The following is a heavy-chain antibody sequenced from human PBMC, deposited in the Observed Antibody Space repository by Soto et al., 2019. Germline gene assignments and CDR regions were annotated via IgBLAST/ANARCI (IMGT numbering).Heavy chain of an antibody. CDR1: GYTFTSHS. D-gene: IGHD3-22*01. V-gene: IGHV1-18*04. J-gene: IGHJ4*02. CDR2: INVYNGNT. Sequence: GASVTVSCKASGYTFTSHSIGRVRQAPGQGLEWMGWINVYNGNTKYAQQLQGRVTLTTDTSTSTAYMDLRSLRSEDTAVYYCVTNYSDCPGWGQGTVVTVSS. CDR3: VTNYSDCPG.